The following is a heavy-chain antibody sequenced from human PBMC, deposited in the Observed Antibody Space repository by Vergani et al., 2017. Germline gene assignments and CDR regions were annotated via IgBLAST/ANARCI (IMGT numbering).Heavy chain of an antibody. V-gene: IGHV3-33*08. CDR3: ARVEYDSSGYYYEVVFDY. CDR1: GFTFSSYA. D-gene: IGHD3-22*01. Sequence: VQLVESGGGLVQPGRSLRLSCAASGFTFSSYAMHWVRQAPGKGLEWVAVIWYDGSNKYYADSVKGRFTISRDNSKNTLYLQMNSLRAEDTAVYYCARVEYDSSGYYYEVVFDYWGQGTLVTVSS. CDR2: IWYDGSNK. J-gene: IGHJ4*02.